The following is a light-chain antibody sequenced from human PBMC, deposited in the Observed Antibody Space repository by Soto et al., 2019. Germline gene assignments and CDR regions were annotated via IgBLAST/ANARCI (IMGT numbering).Light chain of an antibody. CDR3: QQYGISPRT. J-gene: IGKJ1*01. Sequence: EIVLTQSPGTLSLSPGERATLSCRASQSVSSSYLAWYQQKPGQAPRLLIYDASSRATGIPDRFSGSGSGTDFTLTISILEPEDFAVYYCQQYGISPRTFGQGTKVEIK. CDR1: QSVSSSY. CDR2: DAS. V-gene: IGKV3-20*01.